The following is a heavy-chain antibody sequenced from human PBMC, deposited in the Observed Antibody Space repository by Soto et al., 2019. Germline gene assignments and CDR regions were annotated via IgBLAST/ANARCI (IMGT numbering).Heavy chain of an antibody. CDR1: GSTFTRAV. CDR2: ISAYNGNT. V-gene: IGHV1-18*04. Sequence: ASVEGCCADAGSTFTRAVIIWVRQAPGQGLEWMGWISAYNGNTNYAQKLQGRVTMTTDTSTSTAYRELRSLRSDDTAVYYCARDPKKWGQGTMVTVSS. J-gene: IGHJ3*01. CDR3: ARDPKK.